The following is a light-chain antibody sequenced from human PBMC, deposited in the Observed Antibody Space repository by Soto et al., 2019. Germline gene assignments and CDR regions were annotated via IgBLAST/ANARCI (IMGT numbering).Light chain of an antibody. V-gene: IGLV2-14*03. J-gene: IGLJ1*01. Sequence: QSALTQPASVYGSPGQSITISCTGTSRDIGGDNYVSWYQQHPGKAPKLMIYDVSSRPSGVSIRFSGSKSGNTASLTISGLQAEDEADYYCLSDTTSTTLFGTGTKLTVL. CDR3: LSDTTSTTL. CDR1: SRDIGGDNY. CDR2: DVS.